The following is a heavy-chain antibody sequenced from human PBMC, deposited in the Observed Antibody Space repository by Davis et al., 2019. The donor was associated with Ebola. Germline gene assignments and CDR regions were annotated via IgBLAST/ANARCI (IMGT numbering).Heavy chain of an antibody. V-gene: IGHV1-46*01. CDR2: INPSGGST. CDR3: AREFWQTWFDP. D-gene: IGHD3-3*01. Sequence: ASVKVSCKASGYTFTSYYMHWVRQAPGQGLEWMGIINPSGGSTSYAQKFQGRVTMTTDTSTSTAYMELRSLRSDDTAVYYCAREFWQTWFDPWGQGTLVTVSS. CDR1: GYTFTSYY. J-gene: IGHJ5*02.